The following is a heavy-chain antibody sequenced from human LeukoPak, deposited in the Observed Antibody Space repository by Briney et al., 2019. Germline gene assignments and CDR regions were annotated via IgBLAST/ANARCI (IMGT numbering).Heavy chain of an antibody. Sequence: GASVKVSCKASGYTFTSYGISWVRLAPGQGLEWMGWISAYTGYTNYAQKLQGRVTMTTDTSTSTAFMELRSLRSDDTAVYYCAGAHGICSGGSCYPVDYWGQGTLVTVSS. CDR3: AGAHGICSGGSCYPVDY. CDR1: GYTFTSYG. CDR2: ISAYTGYT. V-gene: IGHV1-18*01. D-gene: IGHD2-15*01. J-gene: IGHJ4*02.